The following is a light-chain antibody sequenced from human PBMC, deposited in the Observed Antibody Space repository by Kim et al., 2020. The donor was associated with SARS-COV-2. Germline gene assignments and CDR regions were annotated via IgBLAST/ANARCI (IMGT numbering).Light chain of an antibody. Sequence: SYELTQPPSVSVAPGQTARITCGGNNIGGHSVHWYQQKPGQAPVLVIYYDSDRPSGIPERFSGSKAATTATLNISRVEAGDEADYYCQVWDTDTDDYVFGTGTKVTVL. CDR3: QVWDTDTDDYV. V-gene: IGLV3-21*01. CDR1: NIGGHS. J-gene: IGLJ1*01. CDR2: YDS.